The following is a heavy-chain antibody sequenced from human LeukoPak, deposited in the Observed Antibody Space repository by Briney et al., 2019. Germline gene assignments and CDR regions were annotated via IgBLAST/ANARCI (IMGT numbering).Heavy chain of an antibody. CDR2: ISYDGSNK. CDR1: GFTFSSYG. J-gene: IGHJ4*02. Sequence: GGSLRLSCAASGFTFSSYGMHWVRQAPGKGLEWVAVISYDGSNKYYADSVKGRFTISRDNSKNTLYLQVNSLRAEDTAVYYCAKAISGSWYREPLRYWGQGTLVTVSS. CDR3: AKAISGSWYREPLRY. V-gene: IGHV3-30*18. D-gene: IGHD6-13*01.